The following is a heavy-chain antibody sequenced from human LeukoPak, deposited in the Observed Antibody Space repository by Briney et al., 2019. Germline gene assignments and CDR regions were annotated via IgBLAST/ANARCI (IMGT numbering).Heavy chain of an antibody. CDR2: IRYDGRNK. CDR1: GFTFSTFG. D-gene: IGHD3-10*01. Sequence: GGSLRLSCVASGFTFSTFGMHWGRQAPGKGLEWVAFIRYDGRNKYYTDSVKGRFTISRDNSKNTLYLQMNSLRAEDTAVYYCAKGSAERYYYGAESTPPHWGQGTLVTVSS. CDR3: AKGSAERYYYGAESTPPH. V-gene: IGHV3-30*02. J-gene: IGHJ4*02.